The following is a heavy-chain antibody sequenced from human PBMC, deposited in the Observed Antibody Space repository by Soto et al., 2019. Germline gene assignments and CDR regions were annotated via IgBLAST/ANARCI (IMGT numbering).Heavy chain of an antibody. J-gene: IGHJ5*02. V-gene: IGHV4-34*01. CDR1: GGSFSGYY. CDR3: ARSWHIVVVTVFWFDP. CDR2: INHSGST. D-gene: IGHD2-21*02. Sequence: QVQLQQWGAGLSKPSETLSLTCAVYGGSFSGYYWSWIRQPPGKGLEWIGEINHSGSTNYNPSLKSRVTISVDTSKNQFSLKLSSVTAADTAVYYCARSWHIVVVTVFWFDPWGQGTLVTVSS.